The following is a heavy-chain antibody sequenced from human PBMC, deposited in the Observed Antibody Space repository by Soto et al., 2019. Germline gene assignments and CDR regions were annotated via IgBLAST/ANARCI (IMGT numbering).Heavy chain of an antibody. CDR1: GFIVSNNY. V-gene: IGHV3-53*02. Sequence: EVQLVETGGGLIQPGGSLRLSCEVSGFIVSNNYITWIRQAPGKGLEWVSIIYSGGATYYADSVKGRFTISRDNSKNTVYLQMDSLRAEDTGVYYCATGGIYYEAWGQGTLVTVSS. CDR3: ATGGIYYEA. CDR2: IYSGGAT. J-gene: IGHJ5*02. D-gene: IGHD1-26*01.